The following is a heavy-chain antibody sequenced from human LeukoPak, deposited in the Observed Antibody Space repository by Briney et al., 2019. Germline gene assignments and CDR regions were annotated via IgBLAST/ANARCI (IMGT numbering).Heavy chain of an antibody. CDR2: IKQDGSEK. V-gene: IGHV3-7*01. CDR1: GFTFSSYW. J-gene: IGHJ3*02. CDR3: AREFSGVLRYFDWFNIGAFDI. Sequence: PGGSLRLSCAASGFTFSSYWMSWVRQAPGKGLEWVANIKQDGSEKYYVDSVKGRFTISRDNAKNSLYLQMNSLRAEDTAVYYCAREFSGVLRYFDWFNIGAFDIWGQGTMVTVSS. D-gene: IGHD3-9*01.